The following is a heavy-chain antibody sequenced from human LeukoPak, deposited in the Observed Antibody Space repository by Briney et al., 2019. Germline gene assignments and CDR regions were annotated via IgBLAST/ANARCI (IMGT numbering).Heavy chain of an antibody. CDR1: GYTFTSYD. V-gene: IGHV1-8*03. J-gene: IGHJ3*02. D-gene: IGHD2-2*01. Sequence: ASVKVPCKASGYTFTSYDINWVRQATGQGLEWMGWMNPNSGNTGYAQKFQGRVTITRNTSISTAYMELSSLRSEDTAVYYCARKGHCSSTSCYLLGAFDIWGQGTMVTVSS. CDR3: ARKGHCSSTSCYLLGAFDI. CDR2: MNPNSGNT.